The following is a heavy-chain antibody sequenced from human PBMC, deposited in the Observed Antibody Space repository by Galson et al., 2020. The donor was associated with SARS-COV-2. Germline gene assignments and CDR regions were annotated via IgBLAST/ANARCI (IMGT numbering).Heavy chain of an antibody. CDR2: INHSGST. D-gene: IGHD7-27*01. Sequence: SATLSLTCAVYVGSFSGYYWNWIRHSPGKGLEWIAEINHSGSTNYNPSLKSRVTISVDTSKNQFSLKLTSVTAADTAVYYCARGISGGGKFDYWGQGTLVTVSS. J-gene: IGHJ4*02. V-gene: IGHV4-34*01. CDR1: VGSFSGYY. CDR3: ARGISGGGKFDY.